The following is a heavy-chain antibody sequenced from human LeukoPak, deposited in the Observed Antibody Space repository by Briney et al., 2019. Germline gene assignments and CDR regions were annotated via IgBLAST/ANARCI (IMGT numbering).Heavy chain of an antibody. CDR3: ARAESSSRYYYYGMDV. CDR1: GYTFTSYD. CDR2: MNPNSGNT. Sequence: ASVKVSCKASGYTFTSYDINWVRQATGQGLEWMGWMNPNSGNTGYAQKFQGRVTITRNTSISTAYMELSSLRSEDTAVYYCARAESSSRYYYYGMDVWGQGTTVTVS. D-gene: IGHD6-6*01. V-gene: IGHV1-8*01. J-gene: IGHJ6*02.